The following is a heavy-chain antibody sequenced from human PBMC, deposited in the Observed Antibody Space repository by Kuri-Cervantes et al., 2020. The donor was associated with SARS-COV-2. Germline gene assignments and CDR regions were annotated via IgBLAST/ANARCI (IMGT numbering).Heavy chain of an antibody. D-gene: IGHD5-12*01. CDR3: ARDRGYGGLRYYFDY. CDR2: IWYDGSNK. Sequence: GESLKISCAASGFTFSSYGMHWVRQAPGKGLEWVAVIWYDGSNKYYADSVKGRFTISRDNSKNTLHLQMNSLRAEDTAVYYCARDRGYGGLRYYFDYWGQGTLVTVSS. V-gene: IGHV3-33*08. CDR1: GFTFSSYG. J-gene: IGHJ4*02.